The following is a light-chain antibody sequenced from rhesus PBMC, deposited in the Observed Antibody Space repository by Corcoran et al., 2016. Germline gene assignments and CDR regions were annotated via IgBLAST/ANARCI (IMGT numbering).Light chain of an antibody. V-gene: IGKV1-22*01. Sequence: DIQMTQSPSSLSASVGDTVTITCRASQSISNWLDWYQQKPGKALKLLIYKASSLKSGVPSRFSGSGCGTVFTLTISSLHPEDFATYYCLQYGSSPLTFGPGTKLDIK. CDR2: KAS. J-gene: IGKJ3*01. CDR3: LQYGSSPLT. CDR1: QSISNW.